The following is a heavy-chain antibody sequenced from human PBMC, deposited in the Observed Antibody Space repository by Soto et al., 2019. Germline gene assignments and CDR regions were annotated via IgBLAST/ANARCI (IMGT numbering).Heavy chain of an antibody. D-gene: IGHD3-10*01. CDR3: ARAKNYDGNQLDY. Sequence: GGSLRLSCAASGFTFISHWMHWVRQAPGKGLVWVARINSDGSSKDFADSVKGRFTISRDNAKNTLFLQMNSLRDEDTAIYYCARAKNYDGNQLDYWGQGTLVTVSS. CDR2: INSDGSSK. J-gene: IGHJ4*02. CDR1: GFTFISHW. V-gene: IGHV3-74*01.